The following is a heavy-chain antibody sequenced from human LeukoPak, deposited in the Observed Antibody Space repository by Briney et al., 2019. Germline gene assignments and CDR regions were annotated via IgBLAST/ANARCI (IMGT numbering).Heavy chain of an antibody. V-gene: IGHV4-59*01. D-gene: IGHD2-15*01. CDR2: IYYSGST. J-gene: IGHJ4*02. CDR1: GGSISSYY. CDR3: ARSGRYCSGGSCYSVGY. Sequence: PSETLSLTCTVSGGSISSYYWSWIRQPPGKGLEWIGYIYYSGSTNYNPSLKSRVTISVDTSKNQFSLKLSSVTAADTAVYYCARSGRYCSGGSCYSVGYWGQGTLVTVSS.